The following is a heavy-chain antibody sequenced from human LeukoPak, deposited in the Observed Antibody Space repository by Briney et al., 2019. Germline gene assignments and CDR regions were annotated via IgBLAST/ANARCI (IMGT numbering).Heavy chain of an antibody. J-gene: IGHJ3*02. CDR2: INHSGST. V-gene: IGHV4-34*01. CDR1: GGSFSGYY. Sequence: PSETLSLTCAVYGGSFSGYYWSWIRQPPGKGLECIGEINHSGSTNYNPSLKSRVTISVDTSKNQFSLKLSAVTAADTAVYYCARDLDAFDIWGQGTMVTVSS. CDR3: ARDLDAFDI.